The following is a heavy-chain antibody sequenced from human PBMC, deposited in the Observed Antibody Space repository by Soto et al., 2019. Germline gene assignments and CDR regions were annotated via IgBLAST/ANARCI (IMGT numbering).Heavy chain of an antibody. V-gene: IGHV4-59*11. CDR3: ARAVTYYSGSGTSYYYFDY. D-gene: IGHD3-10*01. CDR2: IDYSGST. CDR1: GGSISSHY. J-gene: IGHJ4*02. Sequence: SETLSLTCSVSGGSISSHYWSWIRQTPGKGLEWIGYIDYSGSTNYNPSLKSRVTISLDTSKNQFSLKLSSVTAADSAVFYCARAVTYYSGSGTSYYYFDYWSQGTLVTVSS.